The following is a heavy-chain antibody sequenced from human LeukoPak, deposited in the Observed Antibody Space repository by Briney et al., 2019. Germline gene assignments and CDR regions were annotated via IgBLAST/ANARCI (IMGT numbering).Heavy chain of an antibody. J-gene: IGHJ3*02. CDR1: GFSFSSYG. D-gene: IGHD2-15*01. CDR2: ISYDGSNK. V-gene: IGHV3-30*19. CDR3: ANSYI. Sequence: GRSLRLSCAASGFSFSSYGMHWVRQAPGKGLEWVAVISYDGSNKYYADSVKGRFTISRDNSKNTLYLQMNSLRAEDTAVYYCANSYIWGQGTMVTVSS.